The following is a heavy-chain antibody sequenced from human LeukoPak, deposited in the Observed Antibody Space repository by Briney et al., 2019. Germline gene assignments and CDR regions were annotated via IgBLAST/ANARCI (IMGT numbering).Heavy chain of an antibody. CDR2: INSDGSHT. D-gene: IGHD1-26*01. V-gene: IGHV3-74*01. CDR1: GFTFSTYW. J-gene: IGHJ4*02. CDR3: ARSSDMVDN. Sequence: PGGSLRLSCAASGFTFSTYWMHWVRQAPGKGLVWVSRINSDGSHTSYADSVKGRYTISRDNANNTLYLQMNSLRVEDTAVYYCARSSDMVDNWRQGTLVTVSS.